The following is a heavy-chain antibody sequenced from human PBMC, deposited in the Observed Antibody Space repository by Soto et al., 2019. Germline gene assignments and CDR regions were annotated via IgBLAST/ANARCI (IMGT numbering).Heavy chain of an antibody. Sequence: GGSLRLSCAASVFSFRSLSMHCVRHSPGKWLEWVALVSFDGSSTYYAESVKGRFTASRDNSKDTLHLQMNSLRADDTAVYYCGVTNYEAAAGAFDIWGQGTMVTLSS. CDR3: GVTNYEAAAGAFDI. CDR2: VSFDGSST. J-gene: IGHJ3*02. CDR1: VFSFRSLS. V-gene: IGHV3-30*03. D-gene: IGHD6-13*01.